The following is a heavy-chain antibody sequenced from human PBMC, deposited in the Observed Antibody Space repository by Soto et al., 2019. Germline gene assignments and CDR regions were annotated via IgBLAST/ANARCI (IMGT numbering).Heavy chain of an antibody. J-gene: IGHJ4*02. CDR1: GGSISSSDSY. CDR3: GRASVTRFYFDY. CDR2: IYYRGYT. Sequence: QVQLQESGPGLVKPSQTLSLTCTVSGGSISSSDSYWSWIRQPPGKGLEWIGYIYYRGYTYYNPSPHSRLALCVVTSKKEFSPKLSSVDAADPAVDYCGRASVTRFYFDYWGQGTLVTVSP. V-gene: IGHV4-30-4*01. D-gene: IGHD2-21*02.